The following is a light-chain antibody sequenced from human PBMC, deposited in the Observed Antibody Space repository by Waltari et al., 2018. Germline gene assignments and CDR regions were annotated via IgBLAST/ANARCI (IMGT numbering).Light chain of an antibody. Sequence: QSALAQPASVSGIPGQSISISCTGTSCAIGGDNYVSWYQQHPAKAPKVILYDVTYRPSGISNRFSGSKSGNTASLTIYGLQAEDEAYYYCSSYTSNISWVFGGGTKLTVL. CDR2: DVT. CDR3: SSYTSNISWV. J-gene: IGLJ3*02. CDR1: SCAIGGDNY. V-gene: IGLV2-14*03.